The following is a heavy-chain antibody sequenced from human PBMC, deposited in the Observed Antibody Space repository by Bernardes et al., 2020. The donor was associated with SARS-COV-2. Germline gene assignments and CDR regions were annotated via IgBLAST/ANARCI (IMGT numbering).Heavy chain of an antibody. V-gene: IGHV3-23*01. D-gene: IGHD1-26*01. CDR3: AKDLQHSGSYSGY. CDR1: GFTFRSSA. Sequence: VGSLLLSCAASGFTFRSSAMSWVRQAPGPGLEWVSAISGSGGSTYYADSVKGRFTISRDNSKNTLYLQMNSLRAEDTAVYYCAKDLQHSGSYSGYWGQGTLVTVSS. J-gene: IGHJ4*02. CDR2: ISGSGGST.